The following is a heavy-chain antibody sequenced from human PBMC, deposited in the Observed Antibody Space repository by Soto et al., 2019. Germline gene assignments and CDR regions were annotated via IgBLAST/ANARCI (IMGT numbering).Heavy chain of an antibody. V-gene: IGHV3-30*18. CDR1: GFTFSSYG. Sequence: GGSLRLSCAASGFTFSSYGMHWVRQAPGKGLEWVAVMSYDGSNKYYADSVKGRFTISRDNSKNTLYLQMNSLRAEDTAVYYCAKAPYGSAGTPFDYWGQGTLVTVSS. CDR3: AKAPYGSAGTPFDY. D-gene: IGHD6-13*01. CDR2: MSYDGSNK. J-gene: IGHJ4*02.